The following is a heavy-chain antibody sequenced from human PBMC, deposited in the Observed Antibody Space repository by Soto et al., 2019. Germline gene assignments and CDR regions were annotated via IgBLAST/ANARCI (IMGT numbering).Heavy chain of an antibody. CDR3: ARGLLSYYDSSDPRDAFDI. Sequence: ASVKVSCKASGYTFTSYYMHWVRQAPGQGLEWMGIINPSGGSTSYAQKFQGRVTMTRDTSTSTVYMELSSLRSEDTAVYYCARGLLSYYDSSDPRDAFDIWGQGTMVTVSS. V-gene: IGHV1-46*01. J-gene: IGHJ3*02. CDR1: GYTFTSYY. D-gene: IGHD3-22*01. CDR2: INPSGGST.